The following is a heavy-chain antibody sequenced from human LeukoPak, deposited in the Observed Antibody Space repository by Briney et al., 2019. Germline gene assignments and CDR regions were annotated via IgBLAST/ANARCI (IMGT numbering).Heavy chain of an antibody. CDR3: ARSWVAGYGTVLDY. J-gene: IGHJ4*02. V-gene: IGHV5-51*01. CDR2: IYPSDSET. CDR1: GYSFTSYW. D-gene: IGHD6-19*01. Sequence: GESLKISCRASGYSFTSYWIGWVRQMPGKGLEWMGIIYPSDSETRYSPSFQGQVTMSADKSISTAYLQWSSLKASDTAMYYCARSWVAGYGTVLDYWGQGTLVTVSS.